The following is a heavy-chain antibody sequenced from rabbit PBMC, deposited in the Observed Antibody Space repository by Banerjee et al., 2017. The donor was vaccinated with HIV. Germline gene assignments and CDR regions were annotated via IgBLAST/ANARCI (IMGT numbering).Heavy chain of an antibody. V-gene: IGHV1S45*01. CDR3: ARDGSAGYGDTNL. CDR1: GFSFSSSYW. CDR2: IYAGSGGNT. J-gene: IGHJ4*01. D-gene: IGHD2-1*01. Sequence: QEQLEESGGDLVKPEGSLTLTCTASGFSFSSSYWICWVRQAPGKGLEWIGCIYAGSGGNTYYASWAKGRFTISKTSSTTVTLQMTSLTAADTATYFCARDGSAGYGDTNLWGQGTLVTVS.